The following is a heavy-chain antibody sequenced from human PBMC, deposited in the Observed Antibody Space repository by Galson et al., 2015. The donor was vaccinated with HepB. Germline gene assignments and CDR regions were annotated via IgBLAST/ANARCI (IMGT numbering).Heavy chain of an antibody. CDR3: TTELDHYDSSGYEVTLWYGMDV. CDR1: GFTFSNAW. CDR2: IKSKTDGGTT. J-gene: IGHJ6*02. D-gene: IGHD3-22*01. Sequence: SLRLSCAASGFTFSNAWMSWVRQAPGKGLEWVGRIKSKTDGGTTDYAAPVKGRFTISRDDSKNTLYLQMNSLKTEDTAVYYCTTELDHYDSSGYEVTLWYGMDVWGQGTTVTVSS. V-gene: IGHV3-15*01.